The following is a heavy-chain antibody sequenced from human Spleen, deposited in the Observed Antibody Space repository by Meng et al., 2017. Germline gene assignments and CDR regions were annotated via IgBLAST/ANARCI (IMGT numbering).Heavy chain of an antibody. Sequence: SLKISCAASGFTFDDYGMHWVRQAPGKGLEWVSGLSWGSGTIGYADSVKGRFTISRDNAKNSLYLQMNSLRAEDTAVYYCARESVEVTTFPGSHYYYYYYGMDVWGQGTTVTVSS. V-gene: IGHV3-9*01. CDR2: LSWGSGTI. D-gene: IGHD2/OR15-2a*01. CDR1: GFTFDDYG. J-gene: IGHJ6*02. CDR3: ARESVEVTTFPGSHYYYYYYGMDV.